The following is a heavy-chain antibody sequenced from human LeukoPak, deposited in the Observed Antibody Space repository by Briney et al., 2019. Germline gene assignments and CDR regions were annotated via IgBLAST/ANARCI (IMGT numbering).Heavy chain of an antibody. CDR2: INPNSGGT. J-gene: IGHJ3*02. V-gene: IGHV1-2*02. CDR1: GYTFSGFY. CDR3: ARDSPHFWSDNHDAFDI. Sequence: ASLKVSCKASGYTFSGFYIYWVRQAPGQGLEWMGWINPNSGGTNYAQKFQGRVTMTRDTSISTAYMELSRLRSDDTAVYYCARDSPHFWSDNHDAFDIWGQGTMVTVSS. D-gene: IGHD3-3*01.